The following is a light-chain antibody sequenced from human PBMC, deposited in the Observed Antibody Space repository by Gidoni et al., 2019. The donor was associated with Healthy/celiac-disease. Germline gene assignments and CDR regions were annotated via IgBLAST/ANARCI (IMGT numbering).Light chain of an antibody. V-gene: IGLV3-21*02. CDR2: DAS. Sequence: SYVLTQRPSVSVAPGQTARITCGGNNIGSKSVHWYQQKPGQAPVLVVYDASDRPSGIPARFSGSNSGNTATLTISSVEAGDEADYYCQVWDSSSDHPGVFGGGTKLTVL. CDR1: NIGSKS. CDR3: QVWDSSSDHPGV. J-gene: IGLJ2*01.